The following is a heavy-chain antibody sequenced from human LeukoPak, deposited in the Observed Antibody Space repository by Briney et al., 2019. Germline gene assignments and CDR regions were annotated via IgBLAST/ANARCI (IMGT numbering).Heavy chain of an antibody. Sequence: GASVKVSCKASGYTFTGFYIHWVRQAPGQGLEWMGWINPNSGVTNYAQKFQGRVTMTRDTSISTAYMELSRLRSDDTAMYYCARAPKYFDYLFVDYWGQGTLVTVSS. CDR1: GYTFTGFY. CDR3: ARAPKYFDYLFVDY. V-gene: IGHV1-2*02. D-gene: IGHD3-9*01. CDR2: INPNSGVT. J-gene: IGHJ4*02.